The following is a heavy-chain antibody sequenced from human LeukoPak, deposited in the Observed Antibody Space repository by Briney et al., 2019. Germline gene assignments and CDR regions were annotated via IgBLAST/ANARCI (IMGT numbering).Heavy chain of an antibody. D-gene: IGHD3-10*01. CDR2: ISSSSGYI. V-gene: IGHV3-21*04. CDR3: VKDMESGGARK. J-gene: IGHJ4*02. Sequence: GGSLRLSCAASGLTFSTYSMNWVRQAPGKGLEWVSSISSSSGYIYYADSVKGRFTISRDNAKNSLYLQMNSLRTEDTALYYCVKDMESGGARKWGQGTLVTVSS. CDR1: GLTFSTYS.